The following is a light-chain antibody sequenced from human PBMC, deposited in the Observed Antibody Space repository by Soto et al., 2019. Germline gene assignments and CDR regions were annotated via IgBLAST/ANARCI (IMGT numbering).Light chain of an antibody. J-gene: IGLJ3*02. Sequence: QSALTQPASVSGSPGQSITISCTGTSTDVGGSYYVSWYQQHPGKAPKLMVYDVGNRPSGGSDRFSGSKSGNTASLTISGLQAEDEADYYCSSSTSTGTYVLFGGGTKLTVL. CDR3: SSSTSTGTYVL. CDR2: DVG. CDR1: STDVGGSYY. V-gene: IGLV2-14*01.